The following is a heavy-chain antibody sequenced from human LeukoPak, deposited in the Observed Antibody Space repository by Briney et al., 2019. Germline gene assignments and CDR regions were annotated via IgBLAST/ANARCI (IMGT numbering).Heavy chain of an antibody. J-gene: IGHJ6*03. Sequence: PGGSLRLSCAASGFTFSSYGMHWVRQAPGKGLEWVAVISYDGSNKYYADSVKGRFTISRDNSKNTLYLQMNSLRAEDTAVYYCAKDEGEYSSSSYYMDVWGKGTTVTVSS. D-gene: IGHD6-6*01. CDR3: AKDEGEYSSSSYYMDV. V-gene: IGHV3-30*18. CDR2: ISYDGSNK. CDR1: GFTFSSYG.